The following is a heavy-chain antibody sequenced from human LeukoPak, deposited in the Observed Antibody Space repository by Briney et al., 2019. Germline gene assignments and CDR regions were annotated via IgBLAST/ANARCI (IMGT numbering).Heavy chain of an antibody. CDR2: IYYSGST. J-gene: IGHJ4*02. D-gene: IGHD6-13*01. CDR3: ARHSGSSWHIPMGFDY. V-gene: IGHV4-39*01. Sequence: PSETLSLTCTVSGGSISNSRYYWGWIRQPPGKGLEWIGSIYYSGSTHYTPSLKSRVTISVDTSKNQFSLKLSSVTAADTAVYYCARHSGSSWHIPMGFDYWGQGTLVTVSS. CDR1: GGSISNSRYY.